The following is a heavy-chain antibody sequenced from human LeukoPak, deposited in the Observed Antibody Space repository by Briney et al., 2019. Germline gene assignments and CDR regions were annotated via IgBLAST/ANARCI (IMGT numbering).Heavy chain of an antibody. V-gene: IGHV4-59*01. CDR2: IYYSGST. D-gene: IGHD1-14*01. CDR3: AREPGIPSYFDY. CDR1: GGSLSSFY. Sequence: SETLSLTFNFSGGSLSSFYWSWIRPPPGEGLAWIGYIYYSGSTNYNPSLKSRVTISVDTSKNQFSLKLSSVTAADTAVYYCAREPGIPSYFDYWGQGTLVTVSS. J-gene: IGHJ4*02.